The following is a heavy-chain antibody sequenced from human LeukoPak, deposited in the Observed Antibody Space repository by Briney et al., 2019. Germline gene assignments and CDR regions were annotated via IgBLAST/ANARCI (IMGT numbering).Heavy chain of an antibody. J-gene: IGHJ4*02. D-gene: IGHD3-16*02. Sequence: GGSLRLSCAASGFTFSNAWMSWVRQAPGKGLEWVGRIKSKTDGRTTDYAAPVKGRFTISRDDSKNTLYLQMNSLKTEDTAVYYCTTGDYVWGSYRYMDYWGQGTLVTVSS. CDR1: GFTFSNAW. CDR3: TTGDYVWGSYRYMDY. V-gene: IGHV3-15*01. CDR2: IKSKTDGRTT.